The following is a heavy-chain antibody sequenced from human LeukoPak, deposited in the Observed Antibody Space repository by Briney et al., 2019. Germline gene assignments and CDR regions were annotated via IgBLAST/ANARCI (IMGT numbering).Heavy chain of an antibody. CDR1: GFSVSVNY. V-gene: IGHV3-66*01. CDR2: IYSGGNT. CDR3: ARDRRLGAAGSFDI. J-gene: IGHJ3*02. Sequence: AGGSLRLSCAVSGFSVSVNYMSWVRQAPGKGLEWVSVIYSGGNTDSANADSVKGRFTISRDNSKNTLHLQMNSLRVEDTAVYYCARDRRLGAAGSFDIWGQGTMVTVSS. D-gene: IGHD1-26*01.